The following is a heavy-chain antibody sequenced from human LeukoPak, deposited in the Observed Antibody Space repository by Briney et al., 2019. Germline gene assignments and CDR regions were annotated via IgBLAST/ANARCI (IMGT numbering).Heavy chain of an antibody. CDR1: GFSLSTSGMC. Sequence: SGPALVKPTQTLTLTCTFSGFSLSTSGMCVSWIRQPPGKALEWLARIDWDDDKYYSTSLKTRLTISKDTSKNQVALTMTNMDPVDTATYYCARIRVGATTGAFDIWGQGTMVTVSS. D-gene: IGHD1-26*01. V-gene: IGHV2-70*11. J-gene: IGHJ3*02. CDR2: IDWDDDK. CDR3: ARIRVGATTGAFDI.